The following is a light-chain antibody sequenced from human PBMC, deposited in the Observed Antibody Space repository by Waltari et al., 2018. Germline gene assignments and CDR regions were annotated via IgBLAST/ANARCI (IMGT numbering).Light chain of an antibody. CDR2: GFN. CDR3: FSYAGSNTYV. J-gene: IGLJ1*01. V-gene: IGLV2-8*01. CDR1: RSDVGDYKY. Sequence: QSALTQPPSASGSPGQSVTISCSGTRSDVGDYKYVSWYQYYPGKAPKLISYGFNKRPSGVPAPFYGSRSGRTAFLTVSGLQADDEAVYFGFSYAGSNTYVFGSGTTVTVL.